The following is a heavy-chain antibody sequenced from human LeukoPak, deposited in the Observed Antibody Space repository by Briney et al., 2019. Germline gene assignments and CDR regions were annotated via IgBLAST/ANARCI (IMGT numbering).Heavy chain of an antibody. CDR1: GFTFRSYN. Sequence: GGSLRLSCAASGFTFRSYNMNWVRQAPGKGLEWVSGITWNSDIKAYADAVKGRFTVSRDNAKNSLYLQMNSLRAEDTAVYYCARLREIPVFGVVTKSTSYFDYWGQGTLVTVSS. CDR3: ARLREIPVFGVVTKSTSYFDY. CDR2: ITWNSDIK. V-gene: IGHV3-48*04. J-gene: IGHJ4*02. D-gene: IGHD3-3*01.